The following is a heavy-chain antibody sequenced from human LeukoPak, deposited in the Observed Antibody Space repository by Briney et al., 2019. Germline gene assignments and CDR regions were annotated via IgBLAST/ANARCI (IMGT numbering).Heavy chain of an antibody. CDR3: AGAPILYYDFWSASDY. V-gene: IGHV4-61*02. D-gene: IGHD3-3*01. Sequence: SETLSLTCTVSGGSISSGSYYWSWIRQPAGKGLEWIGRICTSGSTNYNPSLKSRVAISVDTSKNQFSLKLSSVTAADTAVYYCAGAPILYYDFWSASDYWGQGTLVTVSS. J-gene: IGHJ4*02. CDR1: GGSISSGSYY. CDR2: ICTSGST.